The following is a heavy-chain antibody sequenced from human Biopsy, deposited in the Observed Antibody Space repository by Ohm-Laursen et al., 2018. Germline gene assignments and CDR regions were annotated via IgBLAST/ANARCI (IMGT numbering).Heavy chain of an antibody. CDR1: GVTLSGYA. J-gene: IGHJ4*02. CDR3: ARDLK. V-gene: IGHV3-21*01. CDR2: ISASSSYI. Sequence: SLRLSCASSGVTLSGYAMNWVRQAPGKGLEWVSSISASSSYIHYADSVEGRFTISRDNAKNSLYLQKNSLRAEDTGIYYCARDLKWGQGTLVTVSS.